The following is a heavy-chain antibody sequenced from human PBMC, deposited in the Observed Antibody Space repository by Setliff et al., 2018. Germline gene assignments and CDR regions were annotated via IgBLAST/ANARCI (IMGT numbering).Heavy chain of an antibody. CDR1: GYTFSRNY. V-gene: IGHV1-18*01. CDR3: ASNYDIHLYNWFDP. J-gene: IGHJ5*02. Sequence: ASVKVSCKAYGYTFSRNYITWVRQAPGRGLEWMGWISGYNGHTEYAQKFRHKFTMTTDTSTSTAYMELRSLIFDDTAVYYCASNYDIHLYNWFDPWGQGTLVTVSS. CDR2: ISGYNGHT. D-gene: IGHD3-9*01.